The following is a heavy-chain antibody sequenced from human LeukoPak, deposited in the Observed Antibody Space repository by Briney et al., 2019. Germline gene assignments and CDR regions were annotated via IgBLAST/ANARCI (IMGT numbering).Heavy chain of an antibody. CDR3: ARESYYDSSGYSHDAFDI. Sequence: SETLSLTCIVSGGSINSHYWSWIRQPPGKGLEWIGEINHSGSTNYNPSLKSRVTISVDTSKNQFSLKLNSVTAADTAEYYCARESYYDSSGYSHDAFDIWGQGTMVTVSS. J-gene: IGHJ3*02. D-gene: IGHD3-22*01. V-gene: IGHV4-34*01. CDR1: GGSINSHY. CDR2: INHSGST.